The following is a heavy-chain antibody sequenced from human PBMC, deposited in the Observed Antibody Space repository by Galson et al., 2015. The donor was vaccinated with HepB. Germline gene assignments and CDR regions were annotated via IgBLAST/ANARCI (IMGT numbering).Heavy chain of an antibody. CDR2: ISSSSLYI. Sequence: SLRLSCAASGFTFSSYSMNWVRQAPGKGLEWVSSISSSSLYICYADLVKGRFTISRDNAKNSLYLQMNSLRAEDTAVYYCARSLQVSIYGGYRWDAFHIWGQGTMVTVSS. CDR3: ARSLQVSIYGGYRWDAFHI. J-gene: IGHJ3*02. V-gene: IGHV3-21*01. D-gene: IGHD4-23*01. CDR1: GFTFSSYS.